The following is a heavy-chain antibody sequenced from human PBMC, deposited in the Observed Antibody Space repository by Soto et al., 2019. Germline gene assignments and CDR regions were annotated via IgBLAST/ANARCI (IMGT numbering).Heavy chain of an antibody. CDR2: IITILCIA. CDR1: GGTFSSYT. CDR3: ASLVVVAATSFGDY. D-gene: IGHD2-15*01. V-gene: IGHV1-69*02. J-gene: IGHJ4*02. Sequence: QVQLVQSGAEVKKPGSSVKVSCKASGGTFSSYTISWVRQAPGQGLEWMGRIITILCIANYAQKFQGRVTITADKSTSTAYMELSSLRSEDTAVYYCASLVVVAATSFGDYWGQGTLVTVSS.